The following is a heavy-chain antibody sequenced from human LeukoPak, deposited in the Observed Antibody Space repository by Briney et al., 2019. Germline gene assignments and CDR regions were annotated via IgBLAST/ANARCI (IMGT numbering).Heavy chain of an antibody. J-gene: IGHJ1*01. CDR1: GYTFTSFY. V-gene: IGHV1-8*02. CDR2: MNPNSGNT. D-gene: IGHD6-19*01. Sequence: ASVKVSCKASGYTFTSFYIIWVRQATGQGLEWMGWMNPNSGNTGYAQKFQGRVTMTRNTSISTTYMELSSLRSEDTAVYYCARGVYSSGWYREHWGQGTLVTVSS. CDR3: ARGVYSSGWYREH.